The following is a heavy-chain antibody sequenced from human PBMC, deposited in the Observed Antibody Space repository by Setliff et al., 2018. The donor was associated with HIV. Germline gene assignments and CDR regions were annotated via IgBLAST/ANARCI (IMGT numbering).Heavy chain of an antibody. D-gene: IGHD6-19*01. V-gene: IGHV3-7*03. Sequence: GESLRLSCAASGFTFSHSWMSWVRQAPGKGLEWVATIDQDESEIYYVDSVKGRFTVSRDNAKNSLYLQMNSLRVEDTAVYYCANVHRALADTYWGLGTLVTVSS. CDR3: ANVHRALADTY. CDR1: GFTFSHSW. CDR2: IDQDESEI. J-gene: IGHJ4*02.